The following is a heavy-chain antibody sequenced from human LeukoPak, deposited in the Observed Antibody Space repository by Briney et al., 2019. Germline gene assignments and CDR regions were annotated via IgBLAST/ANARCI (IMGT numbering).Heavy chain of an antibody. Sequence: ASVKVSCKASGGTFSSYAISWVRQAPGQGLEWMGGIIPIFGTTNYAQKFQDRVTITADKSTSTAYMELSSLRSEDTAVYYCARVVGLTGYSSSWYYYYYYMDVWGKGTTVTVSS. J-gene: IGHJ6*03. CDR2: IIPIFGTT. D-gene: IGHD6-13*01. V-gene: IGHV1-69*06. CDR3: ARVVGLTGYSSSWYYYYYYMDV. CDR1: GGTFSSYA.